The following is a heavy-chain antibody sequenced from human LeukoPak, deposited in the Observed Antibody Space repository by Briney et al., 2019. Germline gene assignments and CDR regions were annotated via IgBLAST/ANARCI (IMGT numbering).Heavy chain of an antibody. CDR3: ATTQGPPGYYRYYYYYGMDV. CDR1: GGSFSGYY. CDR2: INHSGST. J-gene: IGHJ6*02. D-gene: IGHD3-9*01. V-gene: IGHV4-34*01. Sequence: SETLSLTCAVYGGSFSGYYWSWIRQPPGKGLEWIGEINHSGSTNYNPSLKSRVTISVDTSKNQFSLKLSSVTAADTAVYYCATTQGPPGYYRYYYYYGMDVWGQGTTVTVSS.